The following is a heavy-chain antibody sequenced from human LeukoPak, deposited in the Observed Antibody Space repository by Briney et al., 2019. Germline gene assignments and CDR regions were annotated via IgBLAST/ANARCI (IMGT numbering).Heavy chain of an antibody. CDR3: AKRGVVIRVFLVGFHKEAYYFDS. J-gene: IGHJ4*02. D-gene: IGHD3-10*01. V-gene: IGHV3-23*01. CDR1: GFTLSNYG. CDR2: LSGSGGGT. Sequence: GGSLRLSCAVSGFTLSNYGMSWVRQAPGKGLEWVSGLSGSGGGTNYADSVKGRFTISRDNPKNTLYLQMNSLRAEDTAVYFCAKRGVVIRVFLVGFHKEAYYFDSWGQGALVTVSS.